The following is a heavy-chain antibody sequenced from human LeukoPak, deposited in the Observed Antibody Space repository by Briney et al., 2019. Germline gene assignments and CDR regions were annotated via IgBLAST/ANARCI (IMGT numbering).Heavy chain of an antibody. V-gene: IGHV3-48*01. CDR2: ISSSSSTI. CDR1: GFTFSSYS. CDR3: AKDRPEQQLVWGFDY. Sequence: GGSLRLSRAASGFTFSSYSMNWVRQAPGKGLEWVSYISSSSSTIYYADSVKGRFTISRDNSKNTLYLQMNSLRAEDTAVYYCAKDRPEQQLVWGFDYWGQGTLVTVSS. J-gene: IGHJ4*02. D-gene: IGHD6-13*01.